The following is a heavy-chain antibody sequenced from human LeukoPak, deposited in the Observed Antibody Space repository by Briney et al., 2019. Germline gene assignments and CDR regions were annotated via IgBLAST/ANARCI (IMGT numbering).Heavy chain of an antibody. CDR1: GGSISSGGYY. V-gene: IGHV4-31*03. CDR2: IYYSGST. J-gene: IGHJ6*02. D-gene: IGHD2-2*01. CDR3: ARGMPRYYYYGMDV. Sequence: SETLSLTCTVSGGSISSGGYYWSWIRQHPGKGLEWIGYIYYSGSTYYNPSLKSRVTISVDTSKNQFSLKLSSVTAADTAVYYCARGMPRYYYYGMDVWGQGTTVTVSS.